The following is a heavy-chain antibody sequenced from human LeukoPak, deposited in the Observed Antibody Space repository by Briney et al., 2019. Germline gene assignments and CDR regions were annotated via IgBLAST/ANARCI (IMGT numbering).Heavy chain of an antibody. CDR3: ARHSSGYYHYDY. D-gene: IGHD3-22*01. Sequence: PGGSLRLSCAASGFIFSSYAMSWVRQAPGKGLEWVSSISGSGDNTYYAESVKGRFTISRDNSKNTLHLQMNSLRAEDTAVYYCARHSSGYYHYDYWGPGTPVTVAS. CDR2: ISGSGDNT. V-gene: IGHV3-23*01. CDR1: GFIFSSYA. J-gene: IGHJ4*02.